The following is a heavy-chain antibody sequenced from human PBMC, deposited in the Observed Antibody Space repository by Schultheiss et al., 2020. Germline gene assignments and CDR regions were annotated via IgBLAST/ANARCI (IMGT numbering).Heavy chain of an antibody. V-gene: IGHV4-59*04. CDR1: GGSISSYY. Sequence: SETLSLTCTVSGGSISSYYWSWIRQPPGKGLEWIGTIYYTGSTYYNPSLKSRVTISVDTSKNHFSLKLRSVTAADTAVYYCARTRSFAFQHWGQGTLVTVSS. J-gene: IGHJ1*01. D-gene: IGHD3-16*01. CDR2: IYYTGST. CDR3: ARTRSFAFQH.